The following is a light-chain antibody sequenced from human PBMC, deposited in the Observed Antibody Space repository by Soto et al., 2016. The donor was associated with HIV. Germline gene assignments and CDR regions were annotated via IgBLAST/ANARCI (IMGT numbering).Light chain of an antibody. V-gene: IGKV1-17*01. CDR2: GAS. CDR1: QDIGND. Sequence: DIQMTQSPSSLSASVGDIVTITCRASQDIGNDLGWYQQKPGQAPKRLIYGASSLESGVPSRFSGSRSATEFTLTISSLQPEDFATYYCLQLNNFPRTFGQGTERWKSN. CDR3: LQLNNFPRT. J-gene: IGKJ1*01.